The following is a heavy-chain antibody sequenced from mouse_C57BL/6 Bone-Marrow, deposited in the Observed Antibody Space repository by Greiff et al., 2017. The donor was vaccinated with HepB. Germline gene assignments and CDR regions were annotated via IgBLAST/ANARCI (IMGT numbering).Heavy chain of an antibody. D-gene: IGHD1-1*01. CDR1: GFNIKDDY. J-gene: IGHJ4*01. CDR2: IDPENGDT. CDR3: TTFITTVDYYAMDY. V-gene: IGHV14-4*01. Sequence: VQLQQSGAELVRPGASVKLSCTASGFNIKDDYMHWVKQRPEQGLEWIGWIDPENGDTEYASKFQGKATITADTSSNTAYLQLSSLTSEDTAVYYCTTFITTVDYYAMDYWGQGTSVTVSS.